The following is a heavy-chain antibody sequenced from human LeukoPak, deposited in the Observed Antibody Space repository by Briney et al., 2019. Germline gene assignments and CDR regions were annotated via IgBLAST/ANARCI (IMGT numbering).Heavy chain of an antibody. J-gene: IGHJ4*02. D-gene: IGHD3-3*01. CDR3: ARDGRTIFGAVNY. CDR2: ISSSSSTI. V-gene: IGHV3-48*01. Sequence: GGSLRLSCAASGFTFSSYSMNWVRQAPGKGLEWVSYISSSSSTIYYADSVKGRFTISRDNAKNSLYLQMNSLRAEDTAVYYCARDGRTIFGAVNYWGQGTLVTVSS. CDR1: GFTFSSYS.